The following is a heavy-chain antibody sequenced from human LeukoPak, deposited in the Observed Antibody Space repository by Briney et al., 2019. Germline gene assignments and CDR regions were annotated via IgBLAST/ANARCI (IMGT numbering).Heavy chain of an antibody. CDR1: GFTFSSYG. V-gene: IGHV3-23*01. CDR2: ISGSGGNT. Sequence: GGSLRLSCAASGFTFSSYGMNWVRQAPGKGLEWVSVISGSGGNTYYADSVKGRFTISRDNSKNTLYLQMNSLRAEDTAVYYCASQGARNWGQGTLVTVSS. D-gene: IGHD3-16*01. J-gene: IGHJ4*02. CDR3: ASQGARN.